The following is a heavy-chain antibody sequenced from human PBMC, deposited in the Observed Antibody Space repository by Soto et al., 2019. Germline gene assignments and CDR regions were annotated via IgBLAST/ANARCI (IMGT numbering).Heavy chain of an antibody. J-gene: IGHJ6*02. CDR2: IKSKTDGGTT. CDR1: GFTFSNAW. Sequence: GGSLRLSCAASGFTFSNAWMSWVRQAPGKGLEWVGRIKSKTDGGTTDYAAPVKGRFTISRDDSKNTLYLQMNSLKTEDTAVYYCTTGRFRVVAANHYYYYGMDVWGQGTTVTVSS. CDR3: TTGRFRVVAANHYYYYGMDV. V-gene: IGHV3-15*01. D-gene: IGHD2-15*01.